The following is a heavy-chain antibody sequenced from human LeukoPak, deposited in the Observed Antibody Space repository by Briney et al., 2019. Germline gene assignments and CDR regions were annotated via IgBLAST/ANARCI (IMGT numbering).Heavy chain of an antibody. CDR3: AKDSAKKYDDY. D-gene: IGHD2/OR15-2a*01. V-gene: IGHV3-23*01. CDR1: GFTFSNYW. Sequence: GGSLRLSCAASGFTFSNYWMTWVRQAPGKGLEWVSDINGSGGSTYYADSVKGRFTISRDNSKNTLYLQMNSLRAEDTAVYYCAKDSAKKYDDYWGQGTLVTVSS. CDR2: INGSGGST. J-gene: IGHJ4*02.